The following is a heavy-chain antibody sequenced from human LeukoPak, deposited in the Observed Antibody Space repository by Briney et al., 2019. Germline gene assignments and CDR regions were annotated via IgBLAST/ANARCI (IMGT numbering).Heavy chain of an antibody. Sequence: SETLSLTCTVSGGSISSSSYYWGWIRQPPGKGLEWIGSIYYSGSTYYNPSLKSRVTISVDTSKNQFSLKLSSVTAADTAVYYCARSPKYLNWFDPWGQGTLVTVSS. CDR2: IYYSGST. J-gene: IGHJ5*02. D-gene: IGHD2/OR15-2a*01. CDR1: GGSISSSSYY. CDR3: ARSPKYLNWFDP. V-gene: IGHV4-39*07.